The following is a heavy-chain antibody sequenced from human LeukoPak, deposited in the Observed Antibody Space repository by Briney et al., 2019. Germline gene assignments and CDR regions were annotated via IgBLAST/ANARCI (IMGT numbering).Heavy chain of an antibody. CDR3: ATAGLDY. Sequence: GGSLRLSCAASEFTFSNYGMHWARQAPGKGLEWVTFVRSDGNDKYYADSVKGRYTISRDNSKNTLYLQMTRLRVEDTAIYYCATAGLDYWGQGSLVTVSS. CDR1: EFTFSNYG. J-gene: IGHJ4*02. V-gene: IGHV3-30*02. CDR2: VRSDGNDK. D-gene: IGHD2-21*02.